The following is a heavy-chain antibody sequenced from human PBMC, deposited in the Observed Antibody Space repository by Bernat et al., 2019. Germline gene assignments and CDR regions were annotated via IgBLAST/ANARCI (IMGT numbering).Heavy chain of an antibody. CDR3: VKDSGIAAAYFDY. Sequence: EVQLVESGGGLVQPGGSLRLSCSASGFTFSSYAMHWVRQAPGKGLEYVSAISSNGGSTYYADSVKGRFTISRDNSKNTLYLQMSSLRAEDTAVYYCVKDSGIAAAYFDYWGQGTLVTVSP. CDR2: ISSNGGST. J-gene: IGHJ4*02. CDR1: GFTFSSYA. V-gene: IGHV3-64D*06. D-gene: IGHD6-13*01.